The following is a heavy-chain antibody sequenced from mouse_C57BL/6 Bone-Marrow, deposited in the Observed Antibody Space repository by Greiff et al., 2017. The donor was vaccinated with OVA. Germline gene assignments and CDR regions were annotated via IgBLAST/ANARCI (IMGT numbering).Heavy chain of an antibody. CDR2: ISSGGDYT. CDR3: TRLLDAMDY. D-gene: IGHD2-1*01. V-gene: IGHV5-9-1*02. CDR1: GFTFTSYA. J-gene: IGHJ4*01. Sequence: EVMLVESGEGLVKPGGSLKLSCAASGFTFTSYAMSWVRQTPEKRLEWVAYISSGGDYTYYADTLKGRFTISRDNARNTLYLQMSSLKSEDTAMYYCTRLLDAMDYWGQGTAVTVTS.